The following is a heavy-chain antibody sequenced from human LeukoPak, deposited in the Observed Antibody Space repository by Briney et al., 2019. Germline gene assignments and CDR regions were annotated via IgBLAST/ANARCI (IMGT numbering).Heavy chain of an antibody. J-gene: IGHJ6*03. CDR2: ITGSDFTT. V-gene: IGHV3-23*01. CDR3: AKIGSTFYYYYMDV. Sequence: GSLRLSCTASGFTFGGYSLSWVRQAPGEGLEWVPSITGSDFTTYYADSVKGRFTISRDDSKNTLYLQMNSLRAEDTAVYYCAKIGSTFYYYYMDVWGKGTTVTVSS. D-gene: IGHD2/OR15-2a*01. CDR1: GFTFGGYS.